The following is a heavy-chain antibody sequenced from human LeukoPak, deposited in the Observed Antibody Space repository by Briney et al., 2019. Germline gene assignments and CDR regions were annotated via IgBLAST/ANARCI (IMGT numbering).Heavy chain of an antibody. D-gene: IGHD3-22*01. CDR2: IAPTSSYI. CDR3: ARYFNSNGYSSLRGDY. CDR1: GLTFSSYS. V-gene: IGHV3-21*01. J-gene: IGHJ4*02. Sequence: GGSLRLSCAASGLTFSSYSFNWVRQAPGKGLEWASSIAPTSSYIYYADSVKGRFTISRDNAKNSLYLQMNSLRAEDTAVYYCARYFNSNGYSSLRGDYWGQGTLVTVSS.